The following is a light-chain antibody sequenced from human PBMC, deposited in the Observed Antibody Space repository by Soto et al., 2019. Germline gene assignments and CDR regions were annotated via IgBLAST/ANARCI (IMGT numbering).Light chain of an antibody. J-gene: IGKJ1*01. V-gene: IGKV1-5*03. CDR3: QQYNNQWT. CDR2: KAS. CDR1: QNISNW. Sequence: DIQMTQSPSTLSASVGDRVTITFRASQNISNWLAWYQQIPGSAPKLLIYKASYLQSGVPSRFSGNGSGTEFTLTVSSLQPGDSAVYFCQQYNNQWTFGPGTKVDNK.